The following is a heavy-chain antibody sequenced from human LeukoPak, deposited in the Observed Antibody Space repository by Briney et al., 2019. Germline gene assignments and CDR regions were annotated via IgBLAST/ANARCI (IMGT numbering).Heavy chain of an antibody. CDR2: IYYSGST. CDR1: GVSISSYY. V-gene: IGHV4-59*08. CDR3: ARHNRQQQLGWFDP. J-gene: IGHJ5*02. Sequence: SETLSLTCTVSGVSISSYYWSWIRQPPGKGLEWIGYIYYSGSTNYNPSLKSRVTISVDTSKNQFSLKLSSVTAADTAVYYCARHNRQQQLGWFDPWGQGTLVTVSS. D-gene: IGHD6-13*01.